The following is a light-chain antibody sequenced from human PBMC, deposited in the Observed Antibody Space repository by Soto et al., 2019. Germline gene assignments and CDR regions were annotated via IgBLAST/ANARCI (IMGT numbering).Light chain of an antibody. CDR2: RNN. CDR1: ISNIGNNY. CDR3: AAWDDTVRSYV. V-gene: IGLV1-47*01. Sequence: QAVVTQPPSVSGTPGQRVTISCSGSISNIGNNYVYWFQQLPGTAPKVLSNRNNQRPSGVPDRFSGSKSGTSASLAISGPRSEDEADYYCAAWDDTVRSYVFGTGTKLTVL. J-gene: IGLJ1*01.